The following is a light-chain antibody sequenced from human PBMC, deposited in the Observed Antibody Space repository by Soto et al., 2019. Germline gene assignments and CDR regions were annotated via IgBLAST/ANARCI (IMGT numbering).Light chain of an antibody. J-gene: IGLJ1*01. CDR3: QSYDSSLSGDV. CDR1: RSNIGAGYD. Sequence: QLVLTQPPSVSGAPGQRVTISCTGSRSNIGAGYDVHWYQQLPGTVPKLLIYGNSNRPSGVSDRFSGSKSDTSASLAITGLQAEDEADYYCQSYDSSLSGDVFGTGTKLTVL. CDR2: GNS. V-gene: IGLV1-40*01.